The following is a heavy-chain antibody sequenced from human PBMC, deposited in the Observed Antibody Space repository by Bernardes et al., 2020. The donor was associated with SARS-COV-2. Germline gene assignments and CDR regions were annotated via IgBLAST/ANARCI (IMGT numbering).Heavy chain of an antibody. CDR2: ISGGGLST. D-gene: IGHD3-10*02. Sequence: GGSLRLSCAASGFSFGSYAMSWVRQAPGKGLEWVSAISGGGLSTYYGDSVKGRFTISRDNSKNTLYLQMNTLRAEDTAIYYCAKNNLRSGTYYYGMDVWG. CDR3: AKNNLRSGTYYYGMDV. CDR1: GFSFGSYA. J-gene: IGHJ6*01. V-gene: IGHV3-23*01.